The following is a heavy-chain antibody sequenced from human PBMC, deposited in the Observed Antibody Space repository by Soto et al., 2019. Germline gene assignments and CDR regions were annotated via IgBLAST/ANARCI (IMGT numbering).Heavy chain of an antibody. CDR2: IYYSGST. V-gene: IGHV4-39*01. Sequence: SETLSLTCTVSGGSISSSSYYWGWIRQPPGKGLGWIGSIYYSGSTYYNPSLKSRVTISVDTSKNQFSLKLSSVTAADTAVYYCARHIIGDGYALFDYWGQGTLVTVSS. J-gene: IGHJ4*02. D-gene: IGHD5-12*01. CDR1: GGSISSSSYY. CDR3: ARHIIGDGYALFDY.